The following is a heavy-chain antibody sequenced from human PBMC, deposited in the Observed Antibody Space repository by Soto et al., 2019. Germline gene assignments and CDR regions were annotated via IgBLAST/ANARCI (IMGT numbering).Heavy chain of an antibody. Sequence: SETLSLTCTVSGDSISRSSYCWGWIRQPPGKGLEWIGSLCYGGETYYSPSLKSRVIVSVDSSKNHLSLNLSSVTAADTAVYYCSRRAPQGFDPWGQGTLVTVS. V-gene: IGHV4-39*02. CDR1: GDSISRSSYC. CDR2: LCYGGET. J-gene: IGHJ5*02. CDR3: SRRAPQGFDP.